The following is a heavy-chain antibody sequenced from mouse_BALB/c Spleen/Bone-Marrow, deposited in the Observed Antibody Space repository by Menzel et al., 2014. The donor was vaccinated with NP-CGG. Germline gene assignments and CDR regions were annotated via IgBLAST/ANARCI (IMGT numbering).Heavy chain of an antibody. CDR2: ISYDGSN. V-gene: IGHV3-6*02. CDR1: GYSITSGYY. Sequence: ESGPGLVKPSQSLSLTCSVTGYSITSGYYWNWIRQFPGNRLEWMGYISYDGSNNYNPSLKNRVSITRDTSKNQFFLRLISVTAEDSATYYCSRERTEGAMDFWGQGTSVTVSS. J-gene: IGHJ4*01. CDR3: SRERTEGAMDF.